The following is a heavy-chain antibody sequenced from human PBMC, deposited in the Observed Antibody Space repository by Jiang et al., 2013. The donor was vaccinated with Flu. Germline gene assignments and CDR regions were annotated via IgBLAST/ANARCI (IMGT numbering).Heavy chain of an antibody. Sequence: LLKPSETLSLTCTVSGGSISSSSYYWGWTRQPPGKGLEWIGSIYYSGSTYYNPSLKSRVTISVDTSKNQFSLKLSSVTAADTAVYYCARPPLEYYYDDSPPYAFDIWGQGTMVTVSS. J-gene: IGHJ3*02. CDR2: IYYSGST. D-gene: IGHD3-22*01. CDR3: ARPPLEYYYDDSPPYAFDI. CDR1: GGSISSSSYY. V-gene: IGHV4-39*01.